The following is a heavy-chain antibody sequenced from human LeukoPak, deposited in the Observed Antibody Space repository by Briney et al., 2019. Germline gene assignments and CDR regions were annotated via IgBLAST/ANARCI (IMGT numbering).Heavy chain of an antibody. CDR2: ISYDGSNK. Sequence: GGSLRLSCAASGFTFSSYAMHWVRQAPGKGLEWVAVISYDGSNKYYADSVKGRFTTSRDNSKNTLYLQMNSLRAEDTAVYYCARDKGGGNVLRYFDWLPRAVYFDYWGQGTLVTVSS. J-gene: IGHJ4*02. CDR3: ARDKGGGNVLRYFDWLPRAVYFDY. CDR1: GFTFSSYA. D-gene: IGHD3-9*01. V-gene: IGHV3-30*04.